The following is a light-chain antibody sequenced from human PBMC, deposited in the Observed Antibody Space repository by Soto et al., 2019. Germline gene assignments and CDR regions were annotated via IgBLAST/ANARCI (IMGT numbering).Light chain of an antibody. CDR3: SSFAAGGV. CDR1: SSDIGGYYY. Sequence: QSALTQPPSASGSPGQSVAISCIGTSSDIGGYYYVSWYQQHPGKAPKLIIYEVNKRPSGVPDRFSGSKSGNTASLTVSGLQAEDEAQYYCSSFAAGGVFGGGTKLTVL. J-gene: IGLJ3*02. V-gene: IGLV2-8*01. CDR2: EVN.